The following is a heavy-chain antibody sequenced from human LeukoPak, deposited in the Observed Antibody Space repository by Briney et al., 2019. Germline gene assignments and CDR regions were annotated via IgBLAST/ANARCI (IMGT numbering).Heavy chain of an antibody. CDR3: AKDRDYYASLDY. CDR2: ISWNSGSI. V-gene: IGHV3-9*01. D-gene: IGHD3-10*01. Sequence: GGSLRLSCAASGFSFDDYAMHWVRQAPGKGLEWVSGISWNSGSIGYADSVRGRFTISRDKAKNSLYLQMNSLRAEDTSLYYCAKDRDYYASLDYWGQGTLVTVSS. CDR1: GFSFDDYA. J-gene: IGHJ4*02.